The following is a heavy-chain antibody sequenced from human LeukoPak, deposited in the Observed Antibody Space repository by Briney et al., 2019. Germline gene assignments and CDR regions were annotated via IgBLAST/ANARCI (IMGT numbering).Heavy chain of an antibody. CDR3: ARVPSDFWSGYYSVGPYYYGMDV. J-gene: IGHJ6*02. CDR2: IKHSGST. CDR1: GGSFSGYY. D-gene: IGHD3-3*01. V-gene: IGHV4-34*01. Sequence: PSETLSLTCAVYGGSFSGYYWSWIRQPPGKGLEWIGEIKHSGSTNYNPSLKSRVTISVDTSKNQFSLKLSSVTAADTAVYYCARVPSDFWSGYYSVGPYYYGMDVWGQGTTVTVSS.